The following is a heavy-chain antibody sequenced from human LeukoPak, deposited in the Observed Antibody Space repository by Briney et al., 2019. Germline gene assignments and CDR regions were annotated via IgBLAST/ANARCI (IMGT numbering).Heavy chain of an antibody. CDR1: GGSFSGYY. CDR3: ARDCGSSGCDYYGMDV. V-gene: IGHV4-59*12. D-gene: IGHD3-22*01. J-gene: IGHJ6*02. Sequence: SETLSLTCAVYGGSFSGYYWSWIRQPPGKGLEWIGYIYYSGSTNYNPSLKSRVTISVDTSKDQFSLKLSSVTAADTAVYYCARDCGSSGCDYYGMDVWGQGTTVTVSS. CDR2: IYYSGST.